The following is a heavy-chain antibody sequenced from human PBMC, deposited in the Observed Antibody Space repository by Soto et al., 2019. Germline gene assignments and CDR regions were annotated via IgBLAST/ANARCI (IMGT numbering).Heavy chain of an antibody. V-gene: IGHV3-23*01. D-gene: IGHD6-13*01. CDR3: ARLSRIAAAGAPDY. CDR1: GFTFSIYG. CDR2: ISGRDGST. Sequence: PGGSLRLSCAASGFTFSIYGMHWVRQAPGKGLEWVSAISGRDGSTYYADSVKGRFTVSRDDSKNTLFLQMNSLRAEGTAVYYCARLSRIAAAGAPDYWGQGTRVTVSS. J-gene: IGHJ4*02.